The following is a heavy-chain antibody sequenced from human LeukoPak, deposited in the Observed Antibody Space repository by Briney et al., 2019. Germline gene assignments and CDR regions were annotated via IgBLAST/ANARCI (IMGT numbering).Heavy chain of an antibody. J-gene: IGHJ3*02. CDR1: GFIFSSYW. D-gene: IGHD3-16*01. V-gene: IGHV3-74*01. Sequence: GGSLRLSCAASGFIFSSYWMHWVRQAPGKGLVWVSHINRDGSSTSYADSVKGRFTISRDNAKNTLYLQMNSLRAEDTAVYYCARWGPGAFDIWGQGTMITVSS. CDR2: INRDGSST. CDR3: ARWGPGAFDI.